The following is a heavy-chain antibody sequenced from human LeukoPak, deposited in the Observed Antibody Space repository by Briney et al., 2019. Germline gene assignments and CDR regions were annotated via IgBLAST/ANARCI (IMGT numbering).Heavy chain of an antibody. CDR1: GGSISSYY. D-gene: IGHD2-21*01. J-gene: IGHJ4*02. Sequence: SETLSLTCTVSGGSISSYYWSWIRQPPGKGLEWIGYIYYSGSTNYNPSLKSRATMSVDTSNNQFSLKLTSVTAADAAMYYCVSQEASVDYYDSWGQGTLVTVSS. CDR2: IYYSGST. V-gene: IGHV4-59*08. CDR3: VSQEASVDYYDS.